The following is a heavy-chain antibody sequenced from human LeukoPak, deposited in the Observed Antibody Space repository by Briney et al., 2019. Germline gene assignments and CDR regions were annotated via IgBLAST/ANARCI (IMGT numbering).Heavy chain of an antibody. CDR1: GYTFTSYG. Sequence: RVASVKVSCKASGYTFTSYGISWVRQAPGQGLEWMGWISAYNGNTNYAQKLQGRVTMTTDTSTSTAYTELRSLRSDDTAVYYCARSSYDFWSGYLDYYYYYGMDVWGQGTTVTVSS. CDR3: ARSSYDFWSGYLDYYYYYGMDV. J-gene: IGHJ6*02. CDR2: ISAYNGNT. V-gene: IGHV1-18*01. D-gene: IGHD3-3*01.